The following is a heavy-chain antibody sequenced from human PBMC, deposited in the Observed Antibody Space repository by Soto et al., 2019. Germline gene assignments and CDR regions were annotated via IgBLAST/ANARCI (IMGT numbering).Heavy chain of an antibody. CDR3: ARDGDSSSFDY. CDR1: GFTFSSYS. J-gene: IGHJ4*02. D-gene: IGHD6-6*01. V-gene: IGHV3-21*01. Sequence: GGSLKLSCSASGFTFSSYSMNWVRQAPGKGLEWVSSISSSSSYIYYADSVKGRFTISRDNDKNSLYLQMNSLRAEDTAVYYCARDGDSSSFDYWGQGTLVTVSS. CDR2: ISSSSSYI.